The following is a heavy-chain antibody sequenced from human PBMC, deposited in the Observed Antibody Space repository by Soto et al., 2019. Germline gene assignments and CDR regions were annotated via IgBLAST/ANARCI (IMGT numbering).Heavy chain of an antibody. CDR2: IYYSGST. Sequence: SETLSLTCTVSGGSISSGGYYWSWIRQHPGKGLEWIGYIYYSGSTYYNPSLKSRVTLSVDTSKNQFSLKLSSVTAADTAVYYCARDRGRRGYYYYGMDVWGQGTTVTVSS. D-gene: IGHD1-26*01. V-gene: IGHV4-31*03. CDR1: GGSISSGGYY. J-gene: IGHJ6*02. CDR3: ARDRGRRGYYYYGMDV.